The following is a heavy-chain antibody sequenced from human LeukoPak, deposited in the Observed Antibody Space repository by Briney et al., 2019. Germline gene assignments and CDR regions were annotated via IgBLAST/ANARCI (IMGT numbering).Heavy chain of an antibody. Sequence: GRSLRLSCAASGFTFDDYAMHWVRQAPGKGLEWVSGISWNSGSIGYADSVKGRFTISRDNAKNSLYLQMNSLRAEDTALYYCAKDVDTAMDTGGMDVWGQGTTVTVSS. CDR2: ISWNSGSI. CDR3: AKDVDTAMDTGGMDV. J-gene: IGHJ6*02. D-gene: IGHD5-18*01. CDR1: GFTFDDYA. V-gene: IGHV3-9*01.